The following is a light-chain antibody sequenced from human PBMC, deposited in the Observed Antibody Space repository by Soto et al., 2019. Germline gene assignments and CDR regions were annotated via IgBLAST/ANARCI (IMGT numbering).Light chain of an antibody. CDR2: SDN. CDR3: EAWDDSLNGCV. CDR1: SSNIGTYS. V-gene: IGLV1-44*01. Sequence: QSVLTQPPSASGTPGQRVTISCSGSSSNIGTYSVSWYQHFPGTAPRLLIYSDNKRPSGVPDRFSASKSGASASLAISGLQSEDEADFYCEAWDDSLNGCVFGTGTKLTVL. J-gene: IGLJ1*01.